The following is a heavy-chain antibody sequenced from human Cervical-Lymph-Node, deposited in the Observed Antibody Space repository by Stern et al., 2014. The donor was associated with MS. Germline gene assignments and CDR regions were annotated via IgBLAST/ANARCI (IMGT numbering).Heavy chain of an antibody. Sequence: VQLVESGGGWFQPVGSLRLSCAASGLTFSDHYMDWVRQAPGKGLEWVARISNRADSSDSYTTQYAASVKGRFTISRDDSENSLFLQMNSLKTEDTAVYYCARVGYSDPNFDYWGQGTLVTVSS. CDR3: ARVGYSDPNFDY. CDR2: ISNRADSSDSYTT. J-gene: IGHJ4*02. CDR1: GLTFSDHY. D-gene: IGHD5-18*01. V-gene: IGHV3-72*01.